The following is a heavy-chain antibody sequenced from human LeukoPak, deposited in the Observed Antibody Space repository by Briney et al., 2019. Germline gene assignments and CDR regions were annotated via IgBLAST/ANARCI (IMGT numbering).Heavy chain of an antibody. CDR3: WCGPQWELP. CDR1: GFTFSTYS. V-gene: IGHV3-21*01. Sequence: GGSLRLSCAASGFTFSTYSMNWVRQAPGRGLEWVSSISGNSGYIYYADSVKGRFTISRDNAKNSLYLQMNSLRAEDTAVYYCWCGPQWELPWGQGTLVTVSS. CDR2: ISGNSGYI. D-gene: IGHD1-26*01. J-gene: IGHJ5*02.